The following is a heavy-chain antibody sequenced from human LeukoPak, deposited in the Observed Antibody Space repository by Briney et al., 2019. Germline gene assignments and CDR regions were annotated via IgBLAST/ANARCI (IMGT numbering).Heavy chain of an antibody. V-gene: IGHV1-69*05. CDR2: LIPMFGTA. CDR1: GGTFSSYA. Sequence: GASVKVSCKASGGTFSSYAISWVRQAPGQGLEWMGGLIPMFGTANYAQKFQGRVTITTDESTSTAYMELSSLGSEDTAMYYCARDAPPGVRGVIRWFDPWGQGTLVTVSS. J-gene: IGHJ5*02. CDR3: ARDAPPGVRGVIRWFDP. D-gene: IGHD3-10*01.